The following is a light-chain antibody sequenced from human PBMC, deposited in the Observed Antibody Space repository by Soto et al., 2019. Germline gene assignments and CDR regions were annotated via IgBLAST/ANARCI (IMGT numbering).Light chain of an antibody. V-gene: IGKV1-39*01. CDR1: QSISSY. Sequence: DIQMTQSPSSLSASVGDRVTITCRASQSISSYLNWYQQKPGKAPKLLIYAASSLQRGVPSRFSGSGSGTDFTLTISSLQPEDFATYYCQHSYSTLPFTFGPGTKVYIK. CDR2: AAS. J-gene: IGKJ3*01. CDR3: QHSYSTLPFT.